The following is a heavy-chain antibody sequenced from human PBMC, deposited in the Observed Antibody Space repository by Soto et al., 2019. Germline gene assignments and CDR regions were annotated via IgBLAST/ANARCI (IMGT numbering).Heavy chain of an antibody. J-gene: IGHJ4*02. CDR3: ARRWGAAFDY. CDR2: IYYSGST. D-gene: IGHD1-26*01. CDR1: GGSISSYY. Sequence: QVQLQESGPGLVKPSETLSLTCTVSGGSISSYYWSWIRQPPGKGLEWIGYIYYSGSTNYNPSLKSRVTISVDTSKNQFSLKLSSVTAADTAVYYCARRWGAAFDYRGQGTLVTVSS. V-gene: IGHV4-59*08.